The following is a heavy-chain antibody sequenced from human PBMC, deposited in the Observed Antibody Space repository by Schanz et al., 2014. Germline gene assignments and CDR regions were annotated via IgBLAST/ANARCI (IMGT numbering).Heavy chain of an antibody. J-gene: IGHJ6*02. Sequence: QVQLVQSGAEVKKPGASVKVSCKASGYTFTSYSMHWVRQAPGLGLEWMGWISDYNGKTNYAQKFQDRVIMSTDRSSSTAYLELRSLTSDDSAIYYCARHRFGVFYYGLDVWGQGTTILVSS. D-gene: IGHD3-10*01. CDR3: ARHRFGVFYYGLDV. CDR1: GYTFTSYS. V-gene: IGHV1-18*04. CDR2: ISDYNGKT.